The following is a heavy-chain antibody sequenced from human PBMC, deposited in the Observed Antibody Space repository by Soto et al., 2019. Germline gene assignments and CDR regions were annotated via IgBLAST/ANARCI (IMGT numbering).Heavy chain of an antibody. V-gene: IGHV3-30*18. CDR2: ISYDSNTK. Sequence: GGSLRLSCADPELTFSRYGLHWVRQAPGKGLEGVAVISYDSNTKFYAASVKRRFTISRDNSKNTLYLQMCRLRRGDTALDYCGKYWAQHIPMVWGAYPTPGTMDVWGQGTTVTVYS. J-gene: IGHJ6*02. CDR3: GKYWAQHIPMVWGAYPTPGTMDV. D-gene: IGHD3-10*01. CDR1: ELTFSRYG.